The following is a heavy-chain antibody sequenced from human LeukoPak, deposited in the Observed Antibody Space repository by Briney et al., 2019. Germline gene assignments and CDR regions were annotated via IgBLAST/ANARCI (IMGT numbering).Heavy chain of an antibody. J-gene: IGHJ4*02. D-gene: IGHD6-19*01. V-gene: IGHV4-39*01. CDR3: ARVLGGIAVAEDNLGGDYFDY. Sequence: SETLSLTCTVSGGSISSSSYYWGWIRQPPGKGLEWIGSIYYSGSTYYNPSLKSRVTISVDTSKNQFSLKLSSVTAADTAVYYCARVLGGIAVAEDNLGGDYFDYWGQGTLVTVSS. CDR1: GGSISSSSYY. CDR2: IYYSGST.